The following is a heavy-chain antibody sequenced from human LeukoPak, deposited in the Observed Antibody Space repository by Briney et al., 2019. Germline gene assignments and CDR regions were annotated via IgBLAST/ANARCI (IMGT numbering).Heavy chain of an antibody. CDR2: IYYSGST. D-gene: IGHD3-22*01. CDR3: ARAGDSSGYYQLDY. J-gene: IGHJ4*02. V-gene: IGHV4-59*01. Sequence: SETLSLTCTVSGGSISSYYWSWIRQPPGKGLEWIGYIYYSGSTNFNPSLKSRVTISVDTSKNLFSLKLSSVTAADTAVYYCARAGDSSGYYQLDYWGQGTLVTVSS. CDR1: GGSISSYY.